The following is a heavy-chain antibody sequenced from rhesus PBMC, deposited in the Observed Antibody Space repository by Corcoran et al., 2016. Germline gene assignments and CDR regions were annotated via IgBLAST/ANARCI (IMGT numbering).Heavy chain of an antibody. Sequence: QVQLQESGPGLVKPSETLSLTCVVSGGSISSNYWNWIRQPPGKGLEWIGRIYGGSGSTSYNPALTSRVTISPDTSKNQFSLKLSAVTAADTAMYYCASAYGLDSWGQGVVVTVSS. CDR3: ASAYGLDS. CDR1: GGSISSNY. J-gene: IGHJ6*01. V-gene: IGHV4-147*01. CDR2: IYGGSGST.